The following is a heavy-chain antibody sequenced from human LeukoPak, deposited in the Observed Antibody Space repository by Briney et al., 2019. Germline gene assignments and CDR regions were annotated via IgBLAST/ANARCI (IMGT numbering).Heavy chain of an antibody. D-gene: IGHD3-10*01. CDR2: INPNSGGT. CDR3: ARGKRSGGYFDY. CDR1: GYTLNRYY. J-gene: IGHJ4*02. V-gene: IGHV1-2*02. Sequence: GASVKGSCKASGYTLNRYYMHWVGQAPGQGREGMGWINPNSGGTNYAQKFQGRVTMTRDTSISTAYMELSRLRSDDTAVYYCARGKRSGGYFDYWGQGTLVTVSS.